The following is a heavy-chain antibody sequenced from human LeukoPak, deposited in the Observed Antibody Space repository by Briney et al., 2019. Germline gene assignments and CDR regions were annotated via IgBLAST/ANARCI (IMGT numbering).Heavy chain of an antibody. J-gene: IGHJ5*02. Sequence: ASVKVSCKASGYTFTGYYMHWVRQAPGQGLEWMGWINPNSGGTNYAQKFQGRVTMTRDTSISTAYMELSRLRSDDTAVYYCARAIGPIYSSGYSRFDPWGQGTLVTVSS. CDR1: GYTFTGYY. V-gene: IGHV1-2*02. CDR3: ARAIGPIYSSGYSRFDP. CDR2: INPNSGGT. D-gene: IGHD6-19*01.